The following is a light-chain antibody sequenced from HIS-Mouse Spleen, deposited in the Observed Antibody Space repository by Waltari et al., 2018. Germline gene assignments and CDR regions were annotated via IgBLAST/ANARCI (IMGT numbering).Light chain of an antibody. CDR3: CSYAGSSTFVV. CDR2: EGS. J-gene: IGLJ2*01. Sequence: QSALTQPASVSGSPGQSITLPCTGTSSAVGSYNLFSWYQQHPGKAPKLMIYEGSKRPSGVSTRFSGSKSGNTASLTISGLQAEDEADYYCCSYAGSSTFVVFGGGTKLTVL. V-gene: IGLV2-23*03. CDR1: SSAVGSYNL.